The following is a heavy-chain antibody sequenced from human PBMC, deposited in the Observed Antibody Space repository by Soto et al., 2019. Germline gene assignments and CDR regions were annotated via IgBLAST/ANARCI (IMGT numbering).Heavy chain of an antibody. J-gene: IGHJ6*02. CDR3: ARDYSSSWDYYYGMDV. V-gene: IGHV3-21*01. CDR2: ISSSSSYI. D-gene: IGHD6-13*01. Sequence: NPGGSLRLSGAASGFTFSSYSMNWVRQAPGKGLEWVSSISSSSSYIYYADSVKGRFTISRDNAKNSLYLQMNSLRAEDTAVYYCARDYSSSWDYYYGMDVWGQGTTVTVSS. CDR1: GFTFSSYS.